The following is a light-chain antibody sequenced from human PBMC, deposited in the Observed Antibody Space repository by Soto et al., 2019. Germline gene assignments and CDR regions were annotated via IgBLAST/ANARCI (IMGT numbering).Light chain of an antibody. J-gene: IGKJ3*01. CDR2: GAA. CDR1: QSISHY. Sequence: EIVLTQSPGTLSLSPGERATLSCRANQSISHYLAWYQQKPGQPPRLLIYGAASRAIGIPDRFNGSGSETTFTLTISRLQPEDFALYYCQQYNGSPFTFGPGTKVDIK. V-gene: IGKV3-20*01. CDR3: QQYNGSPFT.